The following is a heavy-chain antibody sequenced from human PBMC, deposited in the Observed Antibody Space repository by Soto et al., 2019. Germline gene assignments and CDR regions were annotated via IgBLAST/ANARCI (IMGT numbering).Heavy chain of an antibody. V-gene: IGHV4-39*02. CDR2: LYYTGRT. CDR1: GGSISSGTYY. D-gene: IGHD3-10*01. Sequence: QLQLQESGPGLVKPSETLSLTCTVSGGSISSGTYYWGWIRQPPGKGREWIGSLYYTGRTYYSPSLNGRVTISVDRPKNPLSLNLDSVPAADTALYYWARSLARGVIGWFDPWGQGTLVTVSS. J-gene: IGHJ5*02. CDR3: ARSLARGVIGWFDP.